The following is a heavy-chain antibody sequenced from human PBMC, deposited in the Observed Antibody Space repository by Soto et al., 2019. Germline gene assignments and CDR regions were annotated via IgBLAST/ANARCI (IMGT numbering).Heavy chain of an antibody. J-gene: IGHJ5*02. Sequence: SETLFLPCAVSGGSISKYFRSWIRQPPGKGLGWIGYIYYSGSTNYNPSLKSRVTISVDTPKNQFSLKLTSVTAAETAVYYCARGVATIGPWGQGTLVTVSS. V-gene: IGHV4-59*01. CDR2: IYYSGST. CDR1: GGSISKYF. D-gene: IGHD5-12*01. CDR3: ARGVATIGP.